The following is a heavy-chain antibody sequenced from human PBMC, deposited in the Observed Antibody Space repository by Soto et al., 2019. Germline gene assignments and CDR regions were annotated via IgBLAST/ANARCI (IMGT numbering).Heavy chain of an antibody. Sequence: GAALTISWEGSGYSFTSYWISGVRQMPGKGLEWRGRIDPSGSYTNYSPSLQGDLTISADNAISTAYLQWRRLTASDTAMYYCPRFLITFGRDIVRPQYRMDVSPQGTKVTVSS. J-gene: IGHJ6*02. CDR2: IDPSGSYT. CDR1: GYSFTSYW. D-gene: IGHD3-16*02. V-gene: IGHV5-10-1*01. CDR3: PRFLITFGRDIVRPQYRMDV.